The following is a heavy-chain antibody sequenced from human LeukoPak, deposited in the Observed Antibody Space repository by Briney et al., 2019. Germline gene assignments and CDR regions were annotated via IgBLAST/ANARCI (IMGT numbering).Heavy chain of an antibody. CDR3: SRAHSTGWLGINDY. CDR1: GFTFSDYA. CDR2: IRSKAHGGTA. J-gene: IGHJ4*02. Sequence: PGRPLRLSCTASGFTFSDYAVTWVRQAPGKGLEWVGFIRSKAHGGTADYATSVKGRFTISRDDSKTIAYLQMDSLKTEDTAVYYCSRAHSTGWLGINDYWGQGALVTVSS. D-gene: IGHD6-19*01. V-gene: IGHV3-49*04.